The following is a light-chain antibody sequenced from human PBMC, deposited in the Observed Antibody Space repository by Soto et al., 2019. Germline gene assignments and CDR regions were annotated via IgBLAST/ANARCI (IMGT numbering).Light chain of an antibody. CDR3: QQYGSSSRT. CDR2: GAS. CDR1: QSVSSY. J-gene: IGKJ1*01. V-gene: IGKV3-20*01. Sequence: DIVLTQSPGTLSLSPGERATLSCRASQSVSSYLAWYQQKPGQAPRLLIYGASSRATGIPDRFSGGGSGTDFTLPISRLEPEDFAVYYCQQYGSSSRTFGQGTKVEV.